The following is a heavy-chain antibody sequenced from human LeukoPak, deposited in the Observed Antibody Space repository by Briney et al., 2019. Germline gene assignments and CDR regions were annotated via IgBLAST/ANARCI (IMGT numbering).Heavy chain of an antibody. J-gene: IGHJ4*02. CDR2: IDQDGSGK. Sequence: PGGSLRLSCVTSGFTFSSYWMSWVRQTPGKGLEWVANIDQDGSGKNYVDSVKGRLTISRDNAKNLLFLQMNSLSPEDTAVYYCAGGPGFLIDCWGQGTLVTVSS. V-gene: IGHV3-7*01. CDR3: AGGPGFLIDC. D-gene: IGHD3-3*01. CDR1: GFTFSSYW.